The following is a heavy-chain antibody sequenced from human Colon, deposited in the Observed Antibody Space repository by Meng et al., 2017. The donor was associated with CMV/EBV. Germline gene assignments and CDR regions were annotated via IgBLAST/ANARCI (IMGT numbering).Heavy chain of an antibody. CDR3: AKGAPGNYYTMDV. J-gene: IGHJ6*02. Sequence: GGSLRLSCAASGFKLDDYGMHWVRQVPGKGLEWVSGIIWSGGATAYADSVKGRFTISRDNAKKSLYLQMNSLRHEDSALYYCAKGAPGNYYTMDVWGQGTTVTVSS. V-gene: IGHV3-9*01. CDR1: GFKLDDYG. CDR2: IIWSGGAT.